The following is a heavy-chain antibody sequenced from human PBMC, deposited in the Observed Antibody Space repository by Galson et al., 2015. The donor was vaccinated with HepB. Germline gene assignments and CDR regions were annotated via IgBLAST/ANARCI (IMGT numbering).Heavy chain of an antibody. D-gene: IGHD5-18*01. CDR2: ISYDGSNK. J-gene: IGHJ4*02. CDR1: GFTFSSYA. Sequence: SLRLSCAASGFTFSSYAMHWVRQAPGKGLEWVAVISYDGSNKYYADSVKDRFTISRDNSKNTLYLQMNSLRAEDTAVYYCASLNVDTAMVIDYWGQGTLVTVSS. CDR3: ASLNVDTAMVIDY. V-gene: IGHV3-30*04.